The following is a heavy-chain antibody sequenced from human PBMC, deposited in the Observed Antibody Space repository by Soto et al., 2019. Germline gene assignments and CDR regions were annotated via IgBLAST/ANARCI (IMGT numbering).Heavy chain of an antibody. V-gene: IGHV3-30-3*01. CDR1: GFTFSSYA. CDR2: ISYDGSNK. Sequence: QVQLVESGGGVVQPGRSLRLSCAASGFTFSSYAMHWVRQAPGKGLEWVAVISYDGSNKYYADSVKGRLTISRDNSKNTLYLQMNSLRAEDTAVYYCARPYSSRASLGMDVWGQGTTVTVSS. CDR3: ARPYSSRASLGMDV. J-gene: IGHJ6*02. D-gene: IGHD6-13*01.